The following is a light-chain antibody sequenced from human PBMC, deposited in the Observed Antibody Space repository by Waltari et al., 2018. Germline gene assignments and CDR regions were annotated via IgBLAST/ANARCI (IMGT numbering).Light chain of an antibody. Sequence: DIQTTQSPSSLPESVGDRGTITCRASENVNNYLNWYQQKPGKAPKLLIYKASTLQSGVPSRFSGSGSGTDYTFTISSLQSEDVATYYCQHNYGTPFTFGPGTKLDIK. CDR2: KAS. V-gene: IGKV1-39*01. CDR3: QHNYGTPFT. J-gene: IGKJ3*01. CDR1: ENVNNY.